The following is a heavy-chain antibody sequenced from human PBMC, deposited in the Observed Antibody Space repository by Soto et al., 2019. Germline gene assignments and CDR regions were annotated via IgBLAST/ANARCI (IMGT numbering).Heavy chain of an antibody. J-gene: IGHJ4*02. V-gene: IGHV1-8*01. CDR2: MNPNSGNT. CDR3: ARTLYGDNVDY. Sequence: QVQLVQSGAEVKKPGASVKVSCKASGYTFTSYDINWVRQATGQGLEWMGWMNPNSGNTGYAKKCQGRVTMTKNTSITTAYMELSGLRSEDTAVYYCARTLYGDNVDYWGQGTLVTVSS. CDR1: GYTFTSYD. D-gene: IGHD4-17*01.